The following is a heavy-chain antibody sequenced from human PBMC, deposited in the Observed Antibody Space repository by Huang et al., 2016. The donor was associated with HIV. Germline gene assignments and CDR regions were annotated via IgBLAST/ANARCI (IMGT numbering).Heavy chain of an antibody. CDR2: ISGRISNI. V-gene: IGHV3-48*01. J-gene: IGHJ4*02. D-gene: IGHD3-22*01. CDR3: ARTEMEYYYGSSGYYPDY. Sequence: EVQLVESGGGLVKPGGSLRLSCAASGFTFSSYSMNWVRQAPGRGLEWVSYISGRISNIYYAHSVKGRCTISRDNAKSSLYLQLNSLRAEDTAVYYCARTEMEYYYGSSGYYPDYWGQGTLVIVSS. CDR1: GFTFSSYS.